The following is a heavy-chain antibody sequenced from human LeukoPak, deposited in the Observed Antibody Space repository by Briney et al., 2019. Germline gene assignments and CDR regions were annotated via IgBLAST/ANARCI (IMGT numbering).Heavy chain of an antibody. CDR3: ARDRGGSSWYYFDN. CDR1: GDSVSRDTAA. D-gene: IGHD6-13*01. Sequence: SQTLSLTCAISGDSVSRDTAAWNWVRQSPSRGLEWLGRTYYRSKWYNDYAVSVKSRITINPDTSKNQFSLQLSSVTPEDTAVYYCARDRGGSSWYYFDNWGQGSLVTVSS. CDR2: TYYRSKWYN. J-gene: IGHJ4*02. V-gene: IGHV6-1*01.